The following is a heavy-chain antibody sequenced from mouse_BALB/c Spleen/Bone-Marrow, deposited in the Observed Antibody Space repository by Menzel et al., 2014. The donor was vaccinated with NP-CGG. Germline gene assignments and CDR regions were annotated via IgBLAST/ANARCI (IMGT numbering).Heavy chain of an antibody. D-gene: IGHD3-3*01. Sequence: QVQLQQSGAELMKPGASVKISCKATGYTFSSYWIEWVKQRPGHGLEWIGEILPGSNSTNYNEKFKGKATFTANTSSNTAYMQLGSLTSEDSAVYYCARRRFRGCDYWGQGTTLTVSS. CDR1: GYTFSSYW. CDR3: ARRRFRGCDY. J-gene: IGHJ2*01. CDR2: ILPGSNST. V-gene: IGHV1-9*01.